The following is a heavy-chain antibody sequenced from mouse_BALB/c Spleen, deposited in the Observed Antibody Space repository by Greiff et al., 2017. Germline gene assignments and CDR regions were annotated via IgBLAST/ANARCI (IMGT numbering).Heavy chain of an antibody. CDR2: IWSGGST. D-gene: IGHD2-10*02. V-gene: IGHV2-2*02. CDR3: AREGYGNYAMDY. Sequence: VKLMESGPGLVAPSQSLSITCTVSGFSLTSYGVHWVRQSPGKGLEWLGVIWSGGSTDYNAAFISRLSISKDNSKSQVFFKMNSLQANDTAIYYCAREGYGNYAMDYWGQGTSVTVSS. J-gene: IGHJ4*01. CDR1: GFSLTSYG.